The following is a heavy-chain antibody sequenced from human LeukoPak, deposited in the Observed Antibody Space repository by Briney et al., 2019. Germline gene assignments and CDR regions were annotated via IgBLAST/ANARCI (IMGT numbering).Heavy chain of an antibody. CDR1: GGSISSYY. CDR2: IYSSGST. CDR3: ARFAYCGGHCWYYFDY. J-gene: IGHJ4*02. Sequence: SETLSLTCTVSGGSISSYYWSWIRQPPGKGLEWIGYIYSSGSTNYNPSLKSRITISVDTSENQFSLKLSSVTAADTAVYYCARFAYCGGHCWYYFDYWGQGSLVTVSS. V-gene: IGHV4-59*01. D-gene: IGHD2-21*02.